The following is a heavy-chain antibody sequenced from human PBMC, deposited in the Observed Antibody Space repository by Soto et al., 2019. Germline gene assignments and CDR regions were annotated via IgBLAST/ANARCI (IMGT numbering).Heavy chain of an antibody. D-gene: IGHD6-13*01. Sequence: SETLSLTCTVSGGSISSSSYYRGWIRQPPGKGLEWIGSIYYSGSTYYNPSLKSRVTISVDTSKNQFSLKLSSVTAADTAVYYCARHPGYSSSWYGGYFDYWGQGTLVTVSS. J-gene: IGHJ4*02. CDR3: ARHPGYSSSWYGGYFDY. CDR1: GGSISSSSYY. V-gene: IGHV4-39*01. CDR2: IYYSGST.